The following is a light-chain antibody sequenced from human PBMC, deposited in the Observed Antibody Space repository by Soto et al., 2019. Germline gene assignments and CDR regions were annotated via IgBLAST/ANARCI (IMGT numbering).Light chain of an antibody. Sequence: EIVVTQSPLSLPVILGEPASISCRSSQSLLHSNGFNYLDWYLQRPGQSPQLLIYMASSRASGGPDRFSGSGSGTDFTLTITRVEAEDVGIYYCMQAVQTPWEFGQGTKGDIK. CDR2: MAS. CDR3: MQAVQTPWE. V-gene: IGKV2-28*01. CDR1: QSLLHSNGFNY. J-gene: IGKJ1*01.